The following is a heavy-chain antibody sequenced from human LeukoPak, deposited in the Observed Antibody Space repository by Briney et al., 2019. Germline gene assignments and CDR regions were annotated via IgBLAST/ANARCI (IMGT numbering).Heavy chain of an antibody. D-gene: IGHD3-10*01. V-gene: IGHV3-23*01. CDR2: ISGSGGST. CDR1: GFTFSSYA. Sequence: GGSLRLSCAASGFTFSSYAMSWVRQVPGKGLEWVPAISGSGGSTYYADSVKGRFTISRDNSKNTLYLQMNSLRAEDTAVYYCAKHYYGSGSYYNALFDYWGQGTLVTVSS. J-gene: IGHJ4*02. CDR3: AKHYYGSGSYYNALFDY.